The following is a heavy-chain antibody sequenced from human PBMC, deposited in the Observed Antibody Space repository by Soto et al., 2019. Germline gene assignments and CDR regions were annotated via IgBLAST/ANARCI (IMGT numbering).Heavy chain of an antibody. CDR2: IYPGDSDT. CDR1: GYSFITYW. Sequence: GESLKISCKASGYSFITYWIGWVRQMPGKGLEWMGIIYPGDSDTKYSPSLQGQVTISADTSISTAYLQWTRLKASDTAMYYCARRFEPQLVGDAFDIWGQGTMVTV. V-gene: IGHV5-51*01. CDR3: ARRFEPQLVGDAFDI. J-gene: IGHJ3*02. D-gene: IGHD6-13*01.